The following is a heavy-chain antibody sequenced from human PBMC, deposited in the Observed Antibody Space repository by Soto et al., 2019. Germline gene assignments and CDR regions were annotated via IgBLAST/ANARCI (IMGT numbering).Heavy chain of an antibody. CDR1: GGSFSGYY. CDR3: ARQGAGTTDVDMDYDAFDI. J-gene: IGHJ3*02. Sequence: QVQLQQWGAGLLKPSETLSLTCAVYGGSFSGYYWSWIRQPPGKGLEWIGEINHSGSTNYNPSLKSRVTISVDTSKNQFSLKLSSVTAADTAVYYCARQGAGTTDVDMDYDAFDIWGQGTMVTVSS. CDR2: INHSGST. V-gene: IGHV4-34*01. D-gene: IGHD1-7*01.